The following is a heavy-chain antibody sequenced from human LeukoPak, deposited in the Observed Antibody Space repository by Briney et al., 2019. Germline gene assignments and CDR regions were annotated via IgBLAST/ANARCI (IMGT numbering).Heavy chain of an antibody. D-gene: IGHD3-3*01. CDR2: ISGSDGST. Sequence: GGSLRLSCAASGFTFSSYAMSWVRQAPGKGLEWVSAISGSDGSTYYADSVKGRFTISRDNSKNTLYLQMNSLRAEDTAVYYCAKVLDYDFWSGYYTRDYAFDIWGQGTMVTVSS. CDR1: GFTFSSYA. CDR3: AKVLDYDFWSGYYTRDYAFDI. J-gene: IGHJ3*02. V-gene: IGHV3-23*01.